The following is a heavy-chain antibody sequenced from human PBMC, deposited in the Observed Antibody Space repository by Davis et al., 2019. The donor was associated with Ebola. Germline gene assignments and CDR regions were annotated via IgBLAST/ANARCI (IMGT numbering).Heavy chain of an antibody. D-gene: IGHD1-7*01. V-gene: IGHV1-2*02. CDR2: INPNSGGT. CDR3: ARALRRITGTTPLDY. CDR1: GYTFTGYY. J-gene: IGHJ4*02. Sequence: ASVKVSCKASGYTFTGYYMHWVRQAPGQGLEWMGWINPNSGGTNYAQKFQGRVTMTRDTSISTAYMELSRLRSDDTAVYYCARALRRITGTTPLDYWGQGTLVTVSS.